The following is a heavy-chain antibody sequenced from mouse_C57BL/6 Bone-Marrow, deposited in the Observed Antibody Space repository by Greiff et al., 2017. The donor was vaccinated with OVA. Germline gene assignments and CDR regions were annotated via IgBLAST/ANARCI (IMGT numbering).Heavy chain of an antibody. CDR2: INPNNGGT. CDR3: AREGAQAPFAY. D-gene: IGHD3-2*02. CDR1: GYTFTDYY. J-gene: IGHJ3*01. Sequence: EVQLQQSGPELVKPGASVKISCKASGYTFTDYYMNWVKQSHGKSLEWIGDINPNNGGTSYNQKFKGKATLTVDKSSSTAYMELRSLTSEDSAVYYCAREGAQAPFAYWGQGTLVTVSA. V-gene: IGHV1-26*01.